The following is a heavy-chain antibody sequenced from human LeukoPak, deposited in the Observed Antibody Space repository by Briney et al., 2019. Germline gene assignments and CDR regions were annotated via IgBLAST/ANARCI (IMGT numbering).Heavy chain of an antibody. CDR2: INPNSGGT. CDR3: ARVAAAGTNYFDY. J-gene: IGHJ4*02. CDR1: GYTFTGYY. Sequence: ASVTVSCKASGYTFTGYYMHWVRQAPGQGLEWMGWINPNSGGTNYAQKFQGRVTMTRDTSISTAYMELSRLRSDDTAVYYCARVAAAGTNYFDYWGQGTLVTVSS. D-gene: IGHD6-13*01. V-gene: IGHV1-2*02.